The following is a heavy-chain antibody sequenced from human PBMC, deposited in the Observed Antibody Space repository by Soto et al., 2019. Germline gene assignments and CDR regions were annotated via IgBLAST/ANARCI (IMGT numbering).Heavy chain of an antibody. CDR2: ISADNGNT. J-gene: IGHJ6*02. Sequence: ASVKVSCKASGYTFYSHSSSWVRKVPGQGLEWMGRISADNGNTNYAQKFRGRVTMTTDTSTSTVYMELRNLRSDDTAVYYCARCIQQDYYYGMDVWGQGTTVTV. CDR1: GYTFYSHS. D-gene: IGHD5-18*01. CDR3: ARCIQQDYYYGMDV. V-gene: IGHV1-18*01.